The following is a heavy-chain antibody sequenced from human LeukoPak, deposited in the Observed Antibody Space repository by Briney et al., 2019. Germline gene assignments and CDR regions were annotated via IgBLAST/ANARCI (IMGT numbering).Heavy chain of an antibody. J-gene: IGHJ6*03. CDR2: IRYDGSNK. V-gene: IGHV3-30*02. D-gene: IGHD3-10*01. CDR3: AKEGSYYYYYYYMDV. CDR1: GFTFSSYG. Sequence: GGSLRLSCAASGFTFSSYGMHWVRQAPGKGLEWVAFIRYDGSNKYYADSVKGRFTISRDNSKNTLYLQMNSLRAEDTAVYYCAKEGSYYYYYYYMDVWGKGTTVTVSS.